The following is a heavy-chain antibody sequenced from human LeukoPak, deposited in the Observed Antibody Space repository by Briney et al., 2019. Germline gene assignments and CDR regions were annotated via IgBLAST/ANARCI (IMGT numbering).Heavy chain of an antibody. CDR1: GGTFSSYA. CDR2: IIPIFGTA. J-gene: IGHJ5*02. D-gene: IGHD3-9*01. Sequence: GASVKVSCKASGGTFSSYAISWVRQAPGQELEWMGRIIPIFGTANYAQKFQGRVTITTDESTSTAYMELSSLRSEDTAVYYCARATYYDILTGSNWFDPWGQGTLVTVSS. V-gene: IGHV1-69*05. CDR3: ARATYYDILTGSNWFDP.